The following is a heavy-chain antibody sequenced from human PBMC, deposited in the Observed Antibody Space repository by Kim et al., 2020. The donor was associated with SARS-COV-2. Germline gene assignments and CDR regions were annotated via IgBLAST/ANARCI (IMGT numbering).Heavy chain of an antibody. CDR2: K. D-gene: IGHD6-19*01. V-gene: IGHV3-30*02. CDR3: AVIAVAGYFDY. Sequence: KYSANSVKGLFTLSRDNSKNTLYLQMNSLRAEDTAVYYCAVIAVAGYFDYWGQGTLVTVSS. J-gene: IGHJ4*02.